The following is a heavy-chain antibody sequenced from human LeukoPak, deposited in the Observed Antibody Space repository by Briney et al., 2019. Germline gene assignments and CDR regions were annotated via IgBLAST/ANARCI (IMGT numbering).Heavy chain of an antibody. D-gene: IGHD2-15*01. Sequence: PGGSLRLSCAASGFTFSTYAMTWVRQAPAKGLEWVSLISRGGDVTYYADSVKGRFTISRDSSKNTLYLQMHSLRAEDTAVYYCAARPGEVAVPYDYWGQGTLVTVSS. CDR3: AARPGEVAVPYDY. CDR2: ISRGGDVT. V-gene: IGHV3-23*01. CDR1: GFTFSTYA. J-gene: IGHJ4*02.